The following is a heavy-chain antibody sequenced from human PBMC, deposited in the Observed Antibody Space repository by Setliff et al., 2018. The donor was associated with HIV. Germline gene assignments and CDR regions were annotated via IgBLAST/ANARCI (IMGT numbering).Heavy chain of an antibody. CDR1: GGSFSGYY. CDR3: ARGGSSNWYEGYFDY. D-gene: IGHD2-2*01. CDR2: INHSGSL. Sequence: PSETLSLTCAVYGGSFSGYYWTWIRQPPGKGLEWIGEINHSGSLTYDPSLKGRVTILVDTSKNQFSLKLSSVTAADTAVYYCARGGSSNWYEGYFDYWGQGTLVTVSS. J-gene: IGHJ4*02. V-gene: IGHV4-34*01.